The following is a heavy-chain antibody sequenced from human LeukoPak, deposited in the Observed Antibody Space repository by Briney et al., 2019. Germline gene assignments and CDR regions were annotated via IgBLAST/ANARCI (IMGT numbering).Heavy chain of an antibody. D-gene: IGHD2-15*01. CDR3: ASDRIEVDAFDI. CDR2: ISSSSSYI. CDR1: GFTFSSYS. Sequence: PGGSLRLSCAASGFTFSSYSMNWVRQAPGKGLEWVSSISSSSSYIYYADSVKGRFTISRDNAKNSLYLQMNSLRAEDTAVYYCASDRIEVDAFDIWGQGTMVTVSS. J-gene: IGHJ3*02. V-gene: IGHV3-21*01.